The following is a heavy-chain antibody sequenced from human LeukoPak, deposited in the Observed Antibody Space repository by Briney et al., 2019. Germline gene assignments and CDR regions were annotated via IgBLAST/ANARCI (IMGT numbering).Heavy chain of an antibody. D-gene: IGHD5-24*01. Sequence: GGSLRLSCAGSGFTFSSYWMSWVRQAPGKGLERVANIKQGGSERYYVDSVKGRFTISRDNAKNSLYLQMNSLRAEDTAVYYCVREARESGGFDYWGQGTLVTVSS. V-gene: IGHV3-7*01. CDR3: VREARESGGFDY. CDR1: GFTFSSYW. J-gene: IGHJ4*02. CDR2: IKQGGSER.